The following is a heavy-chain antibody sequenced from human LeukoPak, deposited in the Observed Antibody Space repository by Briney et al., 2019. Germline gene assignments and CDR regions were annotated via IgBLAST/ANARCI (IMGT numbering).Heavy chain of an antibody. V-gene: IGHV3-30*18. CDR1: GFTFSSYG. CDR2: ISYDGSNK. CDR3: AKGYAVNYYGSGSYSEYFQH. Sequence: GGSLRPSCAASGFTFSSYGMHWVRQAPGKGLEWVAVISYDGSNKYYADSVKGRFTISRDNSKNTLYLQMNSLRAEDTAVYYCAKGYAVNYYGSGSYSEYFQHWGQGTLVTVSS. J-gene: IGHJ1*01. D-gene: IGHD3-10*01.